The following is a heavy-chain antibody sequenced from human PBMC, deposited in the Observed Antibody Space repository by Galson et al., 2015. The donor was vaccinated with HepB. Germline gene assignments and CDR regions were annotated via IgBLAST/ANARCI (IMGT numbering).Heavy chain of an antibody. Sequence: SLRLSCAASGFTVSNNYMSWVRQPPGKGLQWVSLIYSGGNTCYADSVKGRFTISRHNAKNTLYLQMNSLRPEDTAVYYCARSRSSWWPYFDYWGQGTLVTVSS. J-gene: IGHJ4*02. D-gene: IGHD6-13*01. V-gene: IGHV3-53*04. CDR2: IYSGGNT. CDR3: ARSRSSWWPYFDY. CDR1: GFTVSNNY.